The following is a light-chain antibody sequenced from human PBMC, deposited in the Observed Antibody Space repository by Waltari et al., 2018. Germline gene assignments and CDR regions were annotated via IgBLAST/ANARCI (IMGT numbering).Light chain of an antibody. CDR1: NLESKS. V-gene: IGLV3-21*04. J-gene: IGLJ2*01. CDR3: QVWDDSNNSGV. CDR2: YDS. Sequence: SYVLTQTPSVSLAPGQTAIIPCGGDNLESKSVHWYQRQPGQAPVLVMFYDSDRPPGIPDRFSGSNSGNTATLTISRVEDDDEADYFCQVWDDSNNSGVFGGGTKLTVL.